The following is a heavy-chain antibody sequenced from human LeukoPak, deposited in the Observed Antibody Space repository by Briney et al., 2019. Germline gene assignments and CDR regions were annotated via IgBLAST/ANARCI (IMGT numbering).Heavy chain of an antibody. D-gene: IGHD3-22*01. CDR3: ARLPVGGYYYDSSGYFHGWYYFDY. Sequence: SETLSLTCAVYGGSLSGDFWSWIRQSPGKGLEWIGEINHSGSTNYNPSLKSRVTISVDTSKNQFSLKLSSVTAADTAVYYCARLPVGGYYYDSSGYFHGWYYFDYWGQGTLVTVSS. CDR1: GGSLSGDF. CDR2: INHSGST. V-gene: IGHV4-34*01. J-gene: IGHJ4*02.